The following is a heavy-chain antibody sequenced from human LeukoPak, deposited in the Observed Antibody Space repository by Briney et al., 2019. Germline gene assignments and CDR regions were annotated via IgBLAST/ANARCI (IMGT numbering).Heavy chain of an antibody. CDR2: MYSSGST. CDR3: ARETVGATHIPLDY. D-gene: IGHD1-26*01. V-gene: IGHV4-4*07. Sequence: SETLSLTCTVSGGSISSYYWSWIRQPAGKGLEWIGRMYSSGSTNYNPSLKSRVTISVDTSKNQFSLKLSSVTAADTAVYYCARETVGATHIPLDYWGQGTLVTVSS. J-gene: IGHJ4*02. CDR1: GGSISSYY.